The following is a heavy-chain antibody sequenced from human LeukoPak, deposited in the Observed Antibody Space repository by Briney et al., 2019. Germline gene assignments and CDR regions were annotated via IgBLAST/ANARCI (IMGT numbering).Heavy chain of an antibody. Sequence: KPGGSLRLSCAASGFTFSSYSMNWVRQAPGKGLEWVSSISSSSSYIYYADSVKGRFTISRDNAKNSLYLQMNSLRAEDTAVYYCARGGVLRYLDWLPGGWYNWFDPWGQGTLVTVSS. V-gene: IGHV3-21*01. CDR2: ISSSSSYI. J-gene: IGHJ5*02. CDR1: GFTFSSYS. CDR3: ARGGVLRYLDWLPGGWYNWFDP. D-gene: IGHD3-9*01.